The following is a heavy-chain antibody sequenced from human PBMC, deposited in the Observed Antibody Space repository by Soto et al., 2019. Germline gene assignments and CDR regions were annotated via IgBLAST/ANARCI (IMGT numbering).Heavy chain of an antibody. CDR2: IDPSDSYT. Sequence: GESLKISCKGSGYSFTSYWISWVRQMPGKGLEWLGRIDPSDSYTNYSPSFQGHVTISADKSISTAYLQWSSLKASDTAMYYCARTLYYYDSSGTKLHYYGMDVWGQGTTVTVS. V-gene: IGHV5-10-1*01. CDR1: GYSFTSYW. CDR3: ARTLYYYDSSGTKLHYYGMDV. D-gene: IGHD3-22*01. J-gene: IGHJ6*02.